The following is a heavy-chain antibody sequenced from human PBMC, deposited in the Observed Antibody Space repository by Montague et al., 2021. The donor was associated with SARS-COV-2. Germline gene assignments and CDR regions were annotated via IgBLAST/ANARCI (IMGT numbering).Heavy chain of an antibody. V-gene: IGHV3-11*01. J-gene: IGHJ5*02. CDR1: GLSLSNNY. Sequence: SLRLSCAASGLSLSNNYMSWIRQAPGQGLEWLSYIRDSGTTMYNVDSVKGRFTISRDTAKNILYLQMNSLTAEDTAVYYCAREDYSNAWFDPWGQGTLVTVSS. CDR3: AREDYSNAWFDP. CDR2: IRDSGTTM. D-gene: IGHD4-11*01.